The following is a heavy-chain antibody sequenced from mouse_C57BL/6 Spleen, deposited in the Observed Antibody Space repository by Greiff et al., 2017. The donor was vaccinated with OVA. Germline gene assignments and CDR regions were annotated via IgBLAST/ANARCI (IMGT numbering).Heavy chain of an antibody. Sequence: QVQLQQPGAELVKPGASVKLSCKASGYTFTSYWMHWVKQRPGRGLEWIGRIDPNSGGTKYNEKFKSKATLTVATSSSTAYMQLSSLTSEDSAVYDCAGGITTVVEGTDYFDYWGQGTTLTVSS. J-gene: IGHJ2*01. CDR2: IDPNSGGT. CDR1: GYTFTSYW. D-gene: IGHD1-1*01. CDR3: AGGITTVVEGTDYFDY. V-gene: IGHV1-72*01.